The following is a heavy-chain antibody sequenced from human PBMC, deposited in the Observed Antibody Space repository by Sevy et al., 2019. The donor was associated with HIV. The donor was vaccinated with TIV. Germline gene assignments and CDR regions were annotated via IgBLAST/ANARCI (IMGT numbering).Heavy chain of an antibody. CDR2: ISGSGGST. CDR1: GFTFSSYA. D-gene: IGHD1-26*01. CDR3: AKDLPFIEELLDYMDV. Sequence: GGSLRLSCAASGFTFSSYAMNGVRQAPRKGLEWVSAISGSGGSTYYADSVKGRFTISRDNSKNTLYLQMNSLRAEDTAVYYCAKDLPFIEELLDYMDVWGKGTTVTVSS. V-gene: IGHV3-23*01. J-gene: IGHJ6*03.